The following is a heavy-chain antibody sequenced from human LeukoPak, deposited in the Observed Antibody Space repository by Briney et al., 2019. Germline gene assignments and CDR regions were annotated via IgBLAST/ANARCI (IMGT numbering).Heavy chain of an antibody. J-gene: IGHJ6*02. CDR3: ARHYSTGTTHYYYGMDV. Sequence: SETLSLTCTVSGGSISSSSYYWGWIRQPPGKGLEWIGSIYYSGSTYYNPSLKSRVTISVDTSKNQFSLKLSSVTAADTAVYYCARHYSTGTTHYYYGMDVWGQGTTVTVSS. V-gene: IGHV4-39*01. CDR1: GGSISSSSYY. D-gene: IGHD1-1*01. CDR2: IYYSGST.